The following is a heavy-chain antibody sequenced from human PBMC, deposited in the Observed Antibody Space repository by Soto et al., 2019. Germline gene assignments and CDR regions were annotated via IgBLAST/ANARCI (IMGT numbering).Heavy chain of an antibody. CDR2: IYYSGST. CDR1: GGSISSYY. CDR3: ARVPRRLDAFDI. J-gene: IGHJ3*02. D-gene: IGHD6-19*01. Sequence: SETLSLTCTVSGGSISSYYWSWIRQPPGKGLEWIGYIYYSGSTNYNPSLKSRVTISVDTSKNQFSLKLSSVTAADTAVYYCARVPRRLDAFDIWGKGQWSPSPQ. V-gene: IGHV4-59*01.